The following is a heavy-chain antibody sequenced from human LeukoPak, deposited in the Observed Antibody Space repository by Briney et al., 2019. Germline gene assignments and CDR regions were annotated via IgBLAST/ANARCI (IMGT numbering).Heavy chain of an antibody. Sequence: KTLQTLSLTCTVSGGSISSGGYYWSWIRQHPGKGLEWIGYIYYSGSTYYNPSLKSRVTISVDTSKNQFSLKLSSVTAADTAVYYCARVNYDSSGYYYDYWGQGTLDTVSS. J-gene: IGHJ4*02. CDR2: IYYSGST. CDR1: GGSISSGGYY. D-gene: IGHD3-22*01. CDR3: ARVNYDSSGYYYDY. V-gene: IGHV4-31*03.